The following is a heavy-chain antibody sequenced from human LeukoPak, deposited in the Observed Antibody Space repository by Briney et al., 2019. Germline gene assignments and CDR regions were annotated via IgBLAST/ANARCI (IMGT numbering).Heavy chain of an antibody. Sequence: GASVKVSCKASGGTFSSYAISWVRQAPGQGLEWMGGIFPIFGTANYAQKFQGRVTITADKSTSTAYMELSSLRSEDTALYYCASLVVPAAMVAIYYYYYMDVWGKGTTVTVSS. CDR2: IFPIFGTA. D-gene: IGHD2-2*01. V-gene: IGHV1-69*06. J-gene: IGHJ6*03. CDR1: GGTFSSYA. CDR3: ASLVVPAAMVAIYYYYYMDV.